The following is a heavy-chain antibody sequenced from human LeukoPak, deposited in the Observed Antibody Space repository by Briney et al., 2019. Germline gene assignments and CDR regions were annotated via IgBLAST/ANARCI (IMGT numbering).Heavy chain of an antibody. J-gene: IGHJ4*02. CDR1: GFTFSTYW. D-gene: IGHD3/OR15-3a*01. CDR3: ARGGTGSFDF. V-gene: IGHV3-74*01. CDR2: IVSDGSVT. Sequence: PGGSLRLSCAASGFTFSTYWMHWVRRGPGKGLVWVSRIVSDGSVTSYADSVKGRFTISRDNAKNTLYLQMNSLRAEDTAVYYCARGGTGSFDFWGQGTLVTVSS.